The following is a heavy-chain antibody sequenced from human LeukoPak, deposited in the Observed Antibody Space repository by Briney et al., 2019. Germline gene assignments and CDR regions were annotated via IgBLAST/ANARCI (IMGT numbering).Heavy chain of an antibody. CDR3: ARELSSSTNWFDP. V-gene: IGHV4-59*01. J-gene: IGHJ5*02. CDR1: GGSISSYY. D-gene: IGHD6-6*01. CDR2: IYYSGST. Sequence: NPSETLSLTRTVSGGSISSYYWSWIRQPPGKGLEWVGYIYYSGSTNYNPSLKSRVTISVDTSKNQFSLKLSSVTAADTAVYYCARELSSSTNWFDPWGQGTLVTVSS.